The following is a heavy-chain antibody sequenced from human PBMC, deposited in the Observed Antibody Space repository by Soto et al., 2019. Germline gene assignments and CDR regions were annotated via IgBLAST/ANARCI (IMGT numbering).Heavy chain of an antibody. Sequence: KPSETLSLTCTVSGGSISSGGYYWSWIRQHPGKGLEWIGYIYYSGSTYYNPSLKSRVTISVDTSKNQFSLKLSSVTAADTAVYYCARAEYYDILTGYYPHDAFDIWRQGTMVTVSS. CDR3: ARAEYYDILTGYYPHDAFDI. D-gene: IGHD3-9*01. J-gene: IGHJ3*02. CDR1: GGSISSGGYY. V-gene: IGHV4-31*03. CDR2: IYYSGST.